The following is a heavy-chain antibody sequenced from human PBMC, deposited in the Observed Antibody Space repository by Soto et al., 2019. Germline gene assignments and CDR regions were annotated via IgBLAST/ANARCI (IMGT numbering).Heavy chain of an antibody. CDR2: ISGGGGST. CDR3: AGGIKYGDYSRWFDP. CDR1: GFSFNIFA. Sequence: SLRLSCAASGFSFNIFAMNWVRQAPGQGLEWVSGISGGGGSTYYADSVKGRFTISRDNSKNTLYLQMNSLRAEDTAVYYCAGGIKYGDYSRWFDPWGPGTLVTVSS. J-gene: IGHJ5*02. D-gene: IGHD4-17*01. V-gene: IGHV3-23*01.